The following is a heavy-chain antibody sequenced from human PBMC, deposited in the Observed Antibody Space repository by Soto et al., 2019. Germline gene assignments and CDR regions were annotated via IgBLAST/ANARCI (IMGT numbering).Heavy chain of an antibody. CDR3: ARDHWNGYSSGHG. D-gene: IGHD6-19*01. V-gene: IGHV1-69*06. CDR2: SIPIFGTA. CDR1: GGTFSSYA. Sequence: QVQLVQSGAEVKKPGSSVKVSCKASGGTFSSYAISWVRQSPGQVLEWMGGSIPIFGTANYAQKLQGRVTITADKSTSTAYMELSSLRSEDTAVYYCARDHWNGYSSGHGWGQGTLVTVSS. J-gene: IGHJ4*02.